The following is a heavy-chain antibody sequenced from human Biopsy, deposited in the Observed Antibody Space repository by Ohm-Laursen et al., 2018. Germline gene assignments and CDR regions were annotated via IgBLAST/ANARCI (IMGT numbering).Heavy chain of an antibody. CDR1: GFTFSGHA. J-gene: IGHJ5*02. D-gene: IGHD3-3*01. CDR3: ARDLYDFCGGCPFDP. CDR2: IDGGGGST. Sequence: LRLSCAASGFTFSGHAMSWVRQAPGKGLECVSIIDGGGGSTWYSDPVKGRFTISRDNSKNTLYLQMNSLRAEDTAMYYCARDLYDFCGGCPFDPWGQGTLVTVSP. V-gene: IGHV3-23*01.